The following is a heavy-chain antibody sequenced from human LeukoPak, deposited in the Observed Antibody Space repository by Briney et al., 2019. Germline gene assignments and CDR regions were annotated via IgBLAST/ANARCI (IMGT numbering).Heavy chain of an antibody. CDR3: ARDLSHYESLWDY. CDR1: GFTFSSYS. D-gene: IGHD3-22*01. CDR2: ISSSSSYI. V-gene: IGHV3-21*01. J-gene: IGHJ4*02. Sequence: PGGSLRLSCAASGFTFSSYSMNWVRQAPGKGLEWVSSISSSSSYIYYADSVKGRFTISRDNAKNSLYLQMNSLRAEDTAVYYCARDLSHYESLWDYWGQGTLVTVSS.